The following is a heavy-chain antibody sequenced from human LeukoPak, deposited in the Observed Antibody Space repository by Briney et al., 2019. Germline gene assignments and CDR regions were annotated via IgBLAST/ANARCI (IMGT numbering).Heavy chain of an antibody. J-gene: IGHJ6*03. V-gene: IGHV1-8*03. Sequence: ASVKVSCKASGYTFTSYDINWVRQATGQGLEWMGWMNPNSGNTGYAQKFQGRVTITRNTSISTAYMELSSLRSEDTAVYYCARGSYYDFWSGYLQSYYYMDVWGKGTTVTVPS. CDR2: MNPNSGNT. CDR1: GYTFTSYD. CDR3: ARGSYYDFWSGYLQSYYYMDV. D-gene: IGHD3-3*01.